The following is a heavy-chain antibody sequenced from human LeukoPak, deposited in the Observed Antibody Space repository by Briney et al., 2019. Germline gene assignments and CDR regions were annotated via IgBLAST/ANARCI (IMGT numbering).Heavy chain of an antibody. Sequence: GGSLRLSCAASGFTFSNAWMSWVRQAPGKGLEWVGRIKSKTDGGTTDYAAPVEDRFTISRDDSKNTLYLQMNSLKTEDTAVYYCTTDLLIVVVVAATDYWGQGTLVTVSS. CDR3: TTDLLIVVVVAATDY. D-gene: IGHD2-15*01. J-gene: IGHJ4*02. CDR1: GFTFSNAW. V-gene: IGHV3-15*01. CDR2: IKSKTDGGTT.